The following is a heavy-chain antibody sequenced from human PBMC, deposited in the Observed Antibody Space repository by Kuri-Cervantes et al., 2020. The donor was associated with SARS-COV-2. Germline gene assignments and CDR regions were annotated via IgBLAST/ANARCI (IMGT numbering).Heavy chain of an antibody. CDR2: VRGKANNYAT. J-gene: IGHJ4*02. V-gene: IGHV3-73*01. CDR3: AKDPKLNDYGDYFDY. CDR1: GFLFSASA. Sequence: ETLSLTCEVSGFLFSASAIHWVRQASGKGLEWVGRVRGKANNYATAYAASVKGRFTISRDDSKNMAYLQMNSLRAEDTAVYYCAKDPKLNDYGDYFDYWGQGTLVTVSS. D-gene: IGHD4-17*01.